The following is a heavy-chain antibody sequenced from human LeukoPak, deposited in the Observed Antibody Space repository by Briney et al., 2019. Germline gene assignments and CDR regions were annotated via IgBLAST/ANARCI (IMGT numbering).Heavy chain of an antibody. J-gene: IGHJ3*02. Sequence: GGSLRLSCASSGFTFTNCAISWVRQAPGKGLEWVSGISGSGDTTLYTDSVKGRFTISRDSSRNTLYLQMHSLRAGGTAVYYCARRRDSSGYIFVRDAVDIWGQGTKVTVSS. CDR3: ARRRDSSGYIFVRDAVDI. V-gene: IGHV3-23*01. D-gene: IGHD3-22*01. CDR1: GFTFTNCA. CDR2: ISGSGDTT.